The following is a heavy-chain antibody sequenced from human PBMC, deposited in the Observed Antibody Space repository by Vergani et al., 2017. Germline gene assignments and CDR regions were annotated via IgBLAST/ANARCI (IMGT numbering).Heavy chain of an antibody. CDR2: IWYDGSNK. CDR3: ARDSRDGELLYPDAFDI. Sequence: QVQLVESGGGVVQPGRSLRLSCAASGFTFSSYGMHWVRQAPGKGLEWVAVIWYDGSNKYYADSVKGRFTISRDNSKNTLYLQMNSLRAEDTAVYYCARDSRDGELLYPDAFDIWGQGTMVTVSS. CDR1: GFTFSSYG. J-gene: IGHJ3*02. V-gene: IGHV3-33*01. D-gene: IGHD3-10*01.